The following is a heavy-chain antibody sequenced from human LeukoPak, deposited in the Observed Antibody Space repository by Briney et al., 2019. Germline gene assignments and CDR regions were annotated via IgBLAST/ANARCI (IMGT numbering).Heavy chain of an antibody. V-gene: IGHV1-69*13. CDR3: ARSGGGSTLYFDY. CDR1: GGTFSSYA. J-gene: IGHJ4*02. D-gene: IGHD2-15*01. Sequence: ASVKVSCKASGGTFSSYAISWVRQAPGQGLEWMGGIIPIFGTANYAQKFQGRVTIAADESTSTAYMELSSLRSEDTAVYYCARSGGGSTLYFDYWGQGTLVTVSS. CDR2: IIPIFGTA.